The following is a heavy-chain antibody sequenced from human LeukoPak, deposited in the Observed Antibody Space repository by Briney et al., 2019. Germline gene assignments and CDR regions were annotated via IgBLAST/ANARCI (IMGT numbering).Heavy chain of an antibody. CDR2: INPNSGGT. D-gene: IGHD4/OR15-4a*01. CDR1: GYTFTGYY. V-gene: IGHV1-2*06. J-gene: IGHJ4*02. CDR3: ARDAGRRTYGGLDY. Sequence: ASVKVSCKASGYTFTGYYMHWVRQAPGQGLEWMGRINPNSGGTNYAQKFQGRVTMTRDTSTSTVYMELSSLRSEDTAVYYCARDAGRRTYGGLDYWGQGTLVTVSS.